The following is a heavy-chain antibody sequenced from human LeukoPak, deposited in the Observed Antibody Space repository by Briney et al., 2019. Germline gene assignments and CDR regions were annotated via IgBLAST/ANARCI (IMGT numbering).Heavy chain of an antibody. CDR1: GGSISSYY. CDR2: IYYSGST. CDR3: ARRRLGAFDI. V-gene: IGHV4-59*08. Sequence: PSETLSLTCTVSGGSISSYYWSWIRQPPGKGLEWIGYIYYSGSTNYNPSLKSRVTISVDTSKNQFSLKLSSVTAADTAVYYCARRRLGAFDIWGQGTMVTVSS. J-gene: IGHJ3*02. D-gene: IGHD3-10*01.